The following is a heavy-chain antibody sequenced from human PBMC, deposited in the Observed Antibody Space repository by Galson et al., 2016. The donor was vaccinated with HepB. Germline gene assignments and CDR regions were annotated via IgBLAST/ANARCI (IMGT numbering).Heavy chain of an antibody. CDR1: GFTFSICD. D-gene: IGHD6-13*01. Sequence: SLRLSCAASGFTFSICDMNWVRQAPGEGLEWVSSIGTSDKYIYYADSVRGRFTISRDPAKNSPYLQMNSLRAEDSAVYYCARNFPYSKRRTGYMDVWGKGTTVTVSS. CDR3: ARNFPYSKRRTGYMDV. CDR2: IGTSDKYI. V-gene: IGHV3-21*06. J-gene: IGHJ6*03.